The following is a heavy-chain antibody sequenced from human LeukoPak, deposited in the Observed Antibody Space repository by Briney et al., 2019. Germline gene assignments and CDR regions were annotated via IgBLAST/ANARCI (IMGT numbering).Heavy chain of an antibody. J-gene: IGHJ4*02. D-gene: IGHD6-19*01. CDR3: ARGQWLVVEFDY. Sequence: GGSPRLSCAASGFTFSSYSMNWVRQAPGKGLEWVSSISSSSSYIYYADSVKGRFTISRDNAKNSLYLQMNSLRAEHTAVYYCARGQWLVVEFDYWGQGTLVTVSS. V-gene: IGHV3-21*01. CDR1: GFTFSSYS. CDR2: ISSSSSYI.